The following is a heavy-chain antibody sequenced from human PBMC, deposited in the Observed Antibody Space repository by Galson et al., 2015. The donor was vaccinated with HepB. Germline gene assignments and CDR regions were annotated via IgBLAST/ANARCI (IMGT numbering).Heavy chain of an antibody. Sequence: SVKVSCKASGGTFSSYAISWVRQAPGQGLEWMGGIIPIFGTANYAQKFQGRVTITADDSTSTAYMELSSLRSEDTAMYYCARLEDIVVVPAPYGMDVWGQGTTVTVSS. CDR2: IIPIFGTA. CDR3: ARLEDIVVVPAPYGMDV. V-gene: IGHV1-69*13. D-gene: IGHD2-2*01. J-gene: IGHJ6*02. CDR1: GGTFSSYA.